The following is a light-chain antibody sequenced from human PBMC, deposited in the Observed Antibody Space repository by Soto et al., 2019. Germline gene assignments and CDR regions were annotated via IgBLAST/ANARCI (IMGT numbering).Light chain of an antibody. J-gene: IGKJ1*01. CDR1: QTLSSW. CDR2: DVS. V-gene: IGKV1-5*01. CDR3: QQYNRYWT. Sequence: DIQMTQSPSTLSASIGDRVTITCRASQTLSSWLAWYQQKPGKAPNLLIYDVSSLESGVPSRFSGSGSGTEITLTISSLFPDDVATYYRQQYNRYWTFGQGTKVDIK.